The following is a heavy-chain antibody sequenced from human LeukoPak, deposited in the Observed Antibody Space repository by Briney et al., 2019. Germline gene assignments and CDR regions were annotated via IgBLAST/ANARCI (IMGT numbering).Heavy chain of an antibody. CDR3: ARGADSSSWYWFDP. CDR1: GFTFSSYA. Sequence: GGTLRLSCAASGFTFSSYAMHWVRQAPGKGLEWVSVISYDGSNKYYADSVKGRFTIPRDNSKNTLYLQMTSLRAEDTAVYYCARGADSSSWYWFDPWGQGTLVTVSS. V-gene: IGHV3-30*04. D-gene: IGHD6-13*01. CDR2: ISYDGSNK. J-gene: IGHJ5*02.